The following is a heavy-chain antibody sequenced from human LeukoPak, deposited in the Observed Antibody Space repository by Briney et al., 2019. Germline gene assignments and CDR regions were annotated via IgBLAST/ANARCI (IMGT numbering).Heavy chain of an antibody. V-gene: IGHV3-20*04. D-gene: IGHD3-16*01. J-gene: IGHJ2*01. CDR3: ARVGGTDTHDWYFDL. CDR1: GLNFEDHG. CDR2: INWDGGST. Sequence: GGSLRLSCAASGLNFEDHGMSWVRQTPGKGLEWVSGINWDGGSTGYANSVKGRFTISTDNAKNTLYLQMNSLRAEDTAVYYCARVGGTDTHDWYFDLWGRGTQVTVSS.